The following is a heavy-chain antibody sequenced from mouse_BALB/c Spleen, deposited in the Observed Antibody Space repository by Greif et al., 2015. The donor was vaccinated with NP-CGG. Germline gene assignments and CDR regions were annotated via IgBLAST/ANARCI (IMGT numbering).Heavy chain of an antibody. CDR1: GYTFASYY. Sequence: LQESGPELVKPGASVRISCKASGYTFASYYIHWVKQRPGQGLEWIGWIFPENFNTKYSEKFKGKATLTADKSSSTAYMQLSSLTSEDSAVYFCTRDTMDYWGQGTSVTVSS. CDR2: IFPENFNT. CDR3: TRDTMDY. J-gene: IGHJ4*01. V-gene: IGHV1S56*01.